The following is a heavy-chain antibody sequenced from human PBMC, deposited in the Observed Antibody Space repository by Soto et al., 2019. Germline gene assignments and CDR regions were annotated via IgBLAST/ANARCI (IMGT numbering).Heavy chain of an antibody. D-gene: IGHD6-13*01. CDR1: GGAISSGGYY. V-gene: IGHV4-31*03. CDR3: ASLPVGYSSSWYFDY. J-gene: IGHJ4*02. CDR2: IYYSGST. Sequence: QVQLQESGPGLVKPSQTLSLTCTVSGGAISSGGYYWSWIRQHPGKGLEWIGYIYYSGSTYYNPSLKSRVTISVDTSKNQFSLKLSSVTAADTAVYYCASLPVGYSSSWYFDYWGQGTLVTVSS.